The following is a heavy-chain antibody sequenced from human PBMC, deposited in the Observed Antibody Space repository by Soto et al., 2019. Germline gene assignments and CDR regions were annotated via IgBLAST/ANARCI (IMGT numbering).Heavy chain of an antibody. V-gene: IGHV3-23*01. J-gene: IGHJ4*02. CDR3: AKDPPNYYGSGGAYYKAGGDY. CDR1: GLTFSTYA. Sequence: EVQLLGSGGGLVQPGGSLRLSCAASGLTFSTYAMSWVRQAPGKGLEWVSSISGNGANTYYTDSVKGRFIISRDNSKNTLFLQMNSLSAEDTALYYCAKDPPNYYGSGGAYYKAGGDYWGQGTLVTVSS. D-gene: IGHD3-10*01. CDR2: ISGNGANT.